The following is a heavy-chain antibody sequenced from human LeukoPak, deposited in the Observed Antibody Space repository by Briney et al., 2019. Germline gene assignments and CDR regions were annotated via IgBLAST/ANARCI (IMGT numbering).Heavy chain of an antibody. Sequence: GGSLRLSCAASGFTFSSYEMNWVRQAPGKGLEWVSYISSGGRSIYYADSVKGRFTISRDNAKNSLYLQMNSLRADDTAVYYCAKGWGDHSKYQDYWGQGTLVTVSS. CDR2: ISSGGRSI. D-gene: IGHD4-11*01. CDR1: GFTFSSYE. CDR3: AKGWGDHSKYQDY. J-gene: IGHJ4*02. V-gene: IGHV3-48*03.